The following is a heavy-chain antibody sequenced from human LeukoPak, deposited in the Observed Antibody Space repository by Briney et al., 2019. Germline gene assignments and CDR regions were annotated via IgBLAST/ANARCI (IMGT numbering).Heavy chain of an antibody. CDR3: ARHLWFTF. J-gene: IGHJ4*02. Sequence: XSSYXMHWVRXAPGXGLEWVAVISYDGSNKYYADSVKGRFTISRDNSKNTLYLQMNSLRAEDTAVYYCARHLWFTFWGQGTLVTVSS. CDR1: XSSYX. D-gene: IGHD3-10*01. V-gene: IGHV3-30*03. CDR2: ISYDGSNK.